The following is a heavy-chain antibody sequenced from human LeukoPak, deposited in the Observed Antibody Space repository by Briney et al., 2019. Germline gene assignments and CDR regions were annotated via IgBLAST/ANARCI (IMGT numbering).Heavy chain of an antibody. CDR1: GGSISSYY. Sequence: KPSETLSLTCTVSGGSISSYYWSWIRQPPGKGLEWIGYIYYSGSTNYNPSLKSRVTISVDTSKNQFSLKLSSVTAADTAVYYCARGGPKYYDYVWVSLGYGGQGTLVTISS. D-gene: IGHD3-16*01. CDR2: IYYSGST. V-gene: IGHV4-59*01. CDR3: ARGGPKYYDYVWVSLGY. J-gene: IGHJ4*02.